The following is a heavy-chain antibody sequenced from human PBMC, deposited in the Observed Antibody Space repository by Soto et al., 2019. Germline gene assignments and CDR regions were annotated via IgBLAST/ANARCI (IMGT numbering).Heavy chain of an antibody. V-gene: IGHV4-39*01. CDR3: ARQDIVVVVAAPSSGWFDP. J-gene: IGHJ5*02. D-gene: IGHD2-15*01. CDR2: IYYSGST. CDR1: GGSISSSSYY. Sequence: QLQLQESGPGLVKPSETLSLTCTVSGGSISSSSYYWGWIRQPPGKGLEWIGSIYYSGSTYSNPSRKSRVTISVDTSKNQFSLKLSAVTAADTAVYYCARQDIVVVVAAPSSGWFDPWGQGTLVTVSS.